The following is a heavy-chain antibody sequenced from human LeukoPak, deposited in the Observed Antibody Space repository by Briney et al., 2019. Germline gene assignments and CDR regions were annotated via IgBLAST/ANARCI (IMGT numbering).Heavy chain of an antibody. CDR2: INHNGST. CDR3: ARRSYSSSWYSQGSWFDP. CDR1: GGSFSGYY. Sequence: SETLSLTCAVYGGSFSGYYWSWIRQPPGKGLEWIGEINHNGSTNYNPSLKSRVTISVDTSKNQFSLKLSSVTAADTAVYYCARRSYSSSWYSQGSWFDPWGQGTPVTVSS. D-gene: IGHD6-13*01. J-gene: IGHJ5*02. V-gene: IGHV4-34*01.